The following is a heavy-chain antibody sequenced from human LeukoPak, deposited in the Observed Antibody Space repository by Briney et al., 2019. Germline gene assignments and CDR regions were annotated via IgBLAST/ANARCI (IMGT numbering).Heavy chain of an antibody. V-gene: IGHV5-51*07. CDR3: ARHGARWFNAEYFQH. Sequence: GESLKISCKGSGYSFTSYWIGWVHQMPGKGLEWMGIIYPGDSDTRYSPSFQGQVTISADKSISTAYLQWSSLKASDTAMYYCARHGARWFNAEYFQHWGQGTLVTVSS. CDR1: GYSFTSYW. CDR2: IYPGDSDT. D-gene: IGHD1-26*01. J-gene: IGHJ1*01.